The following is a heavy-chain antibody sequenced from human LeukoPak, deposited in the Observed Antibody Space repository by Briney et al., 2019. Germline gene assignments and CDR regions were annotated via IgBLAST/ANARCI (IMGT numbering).Heavy chain of an antibody. V-gene: IGHV1-46*01. CDR2: INPSGGST. J-gene: IGHJ1*01. Sequence: ASVKVSCKASGYTFTSYYMHWVRQVPGQGVEWMGIINPSGGSTSYAQKFQGRVTVTRDTSTSTVYMELSSLRSEDTAVYYCAGPSVAGTGLQHWGQGTLVTVSS. D-gene: IGHD6-19*01. CDR3: AGPSVAGTGLQH. CDR1: GYTFTSYY.